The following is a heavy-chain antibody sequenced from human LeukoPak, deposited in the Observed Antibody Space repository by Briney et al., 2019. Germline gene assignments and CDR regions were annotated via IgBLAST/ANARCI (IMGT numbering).Heavy chain of an antibody. CDR3: AKVTYGSGTYGAFDY. CDR1: GFTFDDHG. J-gene: IGHJ4*02. V-gene: IGHV3-20*04. Sequence: GGSLRLSCAASGFTFDDHGMSWVRQAPGKGLEWVSGIKWDGGRTGYADSVKGRFTISRDNAKNSVYLQMNSLRAEDTAVYYCAKVTYGSGTYGAFDYWGQGTLVTVSS. D-gene: IGHD3-10*01. CDR2: IKWDGGRT.